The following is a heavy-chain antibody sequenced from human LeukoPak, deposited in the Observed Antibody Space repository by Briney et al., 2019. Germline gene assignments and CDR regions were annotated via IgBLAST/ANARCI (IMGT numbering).Heavy chain of an antibody. V-gene: IGHV3-23*01. CDR1: GFTFSSYA. Sequence: PGGSLRLSCAASGFTFSSYAMSWVRQAPGKGLEWVSTIDGSGATTYYADSVKGRFTISRDNTKNTLFLQLNSLRAEDTALYYCAKDVPALYYFDHWGQGTLVTVSS. CDR3: AKDVPALYYFDH. J-gene: IGHJ4*02. CDR2: IDGSGATT. D-gene: IGHD2-2*01.